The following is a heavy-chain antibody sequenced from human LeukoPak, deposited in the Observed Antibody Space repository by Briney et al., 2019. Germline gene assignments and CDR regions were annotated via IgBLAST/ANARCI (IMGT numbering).Heavy chain of an antibody. CDR1: GFTFSSYS. CDR3: ARDGRGGYSYGYINYYGMDV. CDR2: ISSSSSYI. J-gene: IGHJ6*04. D-gene: IGHD5-18*01. V-gene: IGHV3-21*01. Sequence: GGSLRLSCAASGFTFSSYSMNWVRQAPGKGLEWVSSISSSSSYIYYADSVKGRFTISRDNAKNSLYLQMNSLRAEDTAVYYCARDGRGGYSYGYINYYGMDVWGKGATVTVSS.